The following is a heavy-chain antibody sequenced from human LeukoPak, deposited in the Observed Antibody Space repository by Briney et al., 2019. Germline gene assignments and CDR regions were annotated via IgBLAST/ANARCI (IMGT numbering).Heavy chain of an antibody. CDR1: GDSVSSNSAA. CDR2: TYYRSRWYT. V-gene: IGHV6-1*01. CDR3: ARDHLYDFWSGYYTSYAFDI. Sequence: SQTLSLTCAISGDSVSSNSAAWNWIRQSPSRGLEWLGRTYYRSRWYTDYVVSVKSRLIINADTSKNQFSLQLNSVTPEDTAVYYCARDHLYDFWSGYYTSYAFDIWGQGTMVTVSS. D-gene: IGHD3-3*01. J-gene: IGHJ3*02.